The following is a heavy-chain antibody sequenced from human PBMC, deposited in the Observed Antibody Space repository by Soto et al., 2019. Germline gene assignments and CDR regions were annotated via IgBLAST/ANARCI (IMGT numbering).Heavy chain of an antibody. CDR2: IYYSGST. D-gene: IGHD6-19*01. V-gene: IGHV4-39*01. Sequence: SETLSLTCTVSGGSISSSSSSYYWGWIRQPPGKGLEWIGSIYYSGSTYYNPSLKSRVTISVDTSKNQFSLKLSSVTAADTAVYYCASSYGYSSGWYEGYYFDYWGQGTLVTVSS. CDR3: ASSYGYSSGWYEGYYFDY. CDR1: GGSISSSSSSYY. J-gene: IGHJ4*02.